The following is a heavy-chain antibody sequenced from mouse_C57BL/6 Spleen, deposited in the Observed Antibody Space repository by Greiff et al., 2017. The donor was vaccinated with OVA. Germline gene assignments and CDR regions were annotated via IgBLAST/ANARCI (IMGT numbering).Heavy chain of an antibody. CDR3: ARGRGRITTVVDYFDY. D-gene: IGHD1-1*01. V-gene: IGHV1-55*01. CDR2: IYPGSGST. J-gene: IGHJ2*01. Sequence: QVQLQQPGAELVKPGASVKMSCKASGYTFTSYWITWVKQRPGQGLEWIGDIYPGSGSTNYNEKFKSKATLTVDTSSSTAYMQLSSLTSEDSAVYYCARGRGRITTVVDYFDYWGQGTTLTVSS. CDR1: GYTFTSYW.